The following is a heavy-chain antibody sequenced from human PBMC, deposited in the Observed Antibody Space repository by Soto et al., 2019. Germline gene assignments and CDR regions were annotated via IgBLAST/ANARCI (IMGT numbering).Heavy chain of an antibody. CDR1: GFTFRSYS. CDR2: IKRDGSEK. D-gene: IGHD4-17*01. CDR3: ARDKQGYGHYNYYYGMDV. Sequence: GESLKISCIASGFTFRSYSMTWVRQAPGKGLEWVANIKRDGSEKYYVDSVKGRFTISRDNAKNSLYLQMNSLRAEDTAVYYCARDKQGYGHYNYYYGMDVWGQGTTVTVSS. V-gene: IGHV3-7*01. J-gene: IGHJ6*02.